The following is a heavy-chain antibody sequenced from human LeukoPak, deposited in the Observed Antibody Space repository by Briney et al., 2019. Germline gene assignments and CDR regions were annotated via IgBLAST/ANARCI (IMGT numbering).Heavy chain of an antibody. D-gene: IGHD4/OR15-4a*01. CDR3: ARDEVYGEQYYFDY. V-gene: IGHV3-21*01. CDR1: GFTFSTYT. Sequence: GGSLRLSCAASGFTFSTYTMNWVRQAPGKGLEWVSSISSSSTYIYYADSVKGRFTISRDNAKNSLYLQMNSLGAEDTAVYYCARDEVYGEQYYFDYWGQGTLVTVSS. J-gene: IGHJ4*02. CDR2: ISSSSTYI.